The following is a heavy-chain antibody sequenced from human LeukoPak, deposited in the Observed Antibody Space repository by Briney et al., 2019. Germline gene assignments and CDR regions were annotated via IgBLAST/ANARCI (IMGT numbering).Heavy chain of an antibody. J-gene: IGHJ4*02. D-gene: IGHD5-12*01. CDR1: GYTFTGYY. CDR3: AREKIGSGYDQDLDY. CDR2: INPNSGGT. V-gene: IGHV1-2*02. Sequence: ASVKVSCKASGYTFTGYYMHWVRQAPGQGLEWMGWINPNSGGTNYAQKFQGRVTMTRDTSISTAYMELSRLRSDDTAVYYCAREKIGSGYDQDLDYWGQGTLVTVSS.